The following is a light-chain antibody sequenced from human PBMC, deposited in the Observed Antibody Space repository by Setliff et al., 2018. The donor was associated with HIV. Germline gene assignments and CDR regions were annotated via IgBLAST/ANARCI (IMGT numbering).Light chain of an antibody. CDR3: CSYAGTYEV. Sequence: QSALTQPPSASGSLGQSLTFSCTGTSSDVGRYNYVSWFQQHPGKAPKVLIYDVYKRPSGVPDRFSGSKSDNTASLTISGLQAEDEAGYYCCSYAGTYEVFGTGTKVTVL. V-gene: IGLV2-11*01. CDR1: SSDVGRYNY. J-gene: IGLJ1*01. CDR2: DVY.